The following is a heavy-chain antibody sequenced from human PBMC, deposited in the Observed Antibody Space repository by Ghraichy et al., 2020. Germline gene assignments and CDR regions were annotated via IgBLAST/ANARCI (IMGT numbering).Heavy chain of an antibody. D-gene: IGHD1-1*01. J-gene: IGHJ6*02. CDR1: GGSFSGYY. V-gene: IGHV4-34*01. CDR3: ARGRTTGTSYYYYYGMDV. Sequence: SEPLSLTCAVYGGSFSGYYWSWIRQPPGKGLEWIGEINHSGSTNYNPSLKSRVTISVDTSKNQFSLKLSSVTAADTAVYYCARGRTTGTSYYYYYGMDVWGQGTTVTVSS. CDR2: INHSGST.